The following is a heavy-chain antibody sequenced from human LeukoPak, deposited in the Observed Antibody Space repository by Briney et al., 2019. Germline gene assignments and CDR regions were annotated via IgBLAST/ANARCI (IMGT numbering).Heavy chain of an antibody. D-gene: IGHD1-26*01. Sequence: GGSLRLSCAASGFTFSSYEMNWVRQAPGKGLEWVSYISSSGSTIYYADSVKGRFTISRDNAKNSLYLQMNSLRAEDTAVYYCARDPGTSGSPFDYWGQGTLVTVSS. CDR3: ARDPGTSGSPFDY. J-gene: IGHJ4*02. V-gene: IGHV3-48*03. CDR1: GFTFSSYE. CDR2: ISSSGSTI.